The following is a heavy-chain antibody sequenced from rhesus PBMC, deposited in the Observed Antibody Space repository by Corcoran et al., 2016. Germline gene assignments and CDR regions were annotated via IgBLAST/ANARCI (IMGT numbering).Heavy chain of an antibody. CDR3: TRVGGSYEGYFEF. CDR1: GFTFSDNY. CDR2: LSNKANGGTA. Sequence: EVQLVESGGGLVQPGGSLRLSCAASGFTFSDNYMSWVRQAPGQGPVWVGFLSNKANGGTAEYAASVKGRFTISRDIAKNSLSLQMSSLRAEDTAVYYCTRVGGSYEGYFEFWGQGALVTVSS. J-gene: IGHJ1*01. D-gene: IGHD1-44*02. V-gene: IGHV3S22*01.